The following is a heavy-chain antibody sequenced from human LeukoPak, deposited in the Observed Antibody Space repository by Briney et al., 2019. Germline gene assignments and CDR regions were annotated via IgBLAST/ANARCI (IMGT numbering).Heavy chain of an antibody. V-gene: IGHV1-69*06. CDR1: GGTFTSYA. Sequence: ASVKVSCKASGGTFTSYAISWVRQAPGQGLEWMGGIIPIFGTANYAQKFQGRVTITADKSTSTAYMELSSLRSEDTAVYYCASPRTTLDGFDFWGQGTMVTVSS. D-gene: IGHD1-1*01. CDR3: ASPRTTLDGFDF. CDR2: IIPIFGTA. J-gene: IGHJ3*01.